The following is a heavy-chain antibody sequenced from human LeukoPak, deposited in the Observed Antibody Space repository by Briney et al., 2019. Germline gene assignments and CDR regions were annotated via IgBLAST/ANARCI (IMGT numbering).Heavy chain of an antibody. D-gene: IGHD3-9*01. V-gene: IGHV1-69*04. J-gene: IGHJ5*02. CDR1: GGTFSSYA. Sequence: SVKVSCKASGGTFSSYAISWVRQAPGQGLEWMGRIIPILGIANYAQKFQGRVTITADKSTSTAYMELSSLRSEDTAVYYCAREGGDILTGYYRWGQGTLVTVSS. CDR3: AREGGDILTGYYR. CDR2: IIPILGIA.